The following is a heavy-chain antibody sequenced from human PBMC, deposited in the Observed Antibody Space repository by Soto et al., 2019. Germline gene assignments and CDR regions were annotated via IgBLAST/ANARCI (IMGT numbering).Heavy chain of an antibody. CDR1: GYTFTSYG. D-gene: IGHD7-27*01. V-gene: IGHV1-18*04. CDR2: ISAYNGNT. J-gene: IGHJ4*02. Sequence: ASVKVSCKASGYTFTSYGISWVRQAPGQGLEWMGWISAYNGNTNYAQKLQGRVTISRDNSKSTLYLQVDSLRPEDAAVYYCARDPKTSGGQHWAFNYFDSWGQGTLVTVSS. CDR3: ARDPKTSGGQHWAFNYFDS.